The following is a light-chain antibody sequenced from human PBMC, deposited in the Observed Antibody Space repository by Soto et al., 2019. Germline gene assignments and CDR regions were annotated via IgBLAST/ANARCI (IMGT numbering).Light chain of an antibody. J-gene: IGKJ1*01. V-gene: IGKV1-5*01. Sequence: DLLLPPTPSISSPPVGVEVTITFRASQTISSRLAWYQQKPGRAPKLLIYDASTLQSGVPSRFSGSGSGTDFTLTISSLQPDDFATYYCQQHYSPWTFGRGTKVDIK. CDR1: QTISSR. CDR3: QQHYSPWT. CDR2: DAS.